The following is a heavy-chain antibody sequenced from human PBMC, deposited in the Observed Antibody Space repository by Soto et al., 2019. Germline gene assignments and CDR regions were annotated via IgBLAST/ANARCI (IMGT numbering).Heavy chain of an antibody. CDR1: GGTFSSYA. J-gene: IGHJ6*02. Sequence: SVKVSCKASGGTFSSYAISWVRQAPGRGLEWMGGIIPIFGTANYAQKFQGRVTITADESTSTAYMELSSLRSEDTAVYYCARDPEYYYDSSGYYPPPFMDVWGQGTTVTVSS. CDR3: ARDPEYYYDSSGYYPPPFMDV. CDR2: IIPIFGTA. D-gene: IGHD3-22*01. V-gene: IGHV1-69*13.